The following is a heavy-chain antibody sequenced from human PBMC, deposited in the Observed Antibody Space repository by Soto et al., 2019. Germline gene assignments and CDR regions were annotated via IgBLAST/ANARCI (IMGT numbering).Heavy chain of an antibody. CDR3: ARDYVSLAHSLDY. D-gene: IGHD2-15*01. CDR1: GGTFSTYS. V-gene: IGHV1-69*13. J-gene: IGHJ4*02. Sequence: SVKVSCKASGGTFSTYSITWVRQAPGQGLEWMGGIIPIFATTTYAQKFQGRVTITADESTSTAYMELSSLRSEDTAVYYCARDYVSLAHSLDYWGLGTLVTV. CDR2: IIPIFATT.